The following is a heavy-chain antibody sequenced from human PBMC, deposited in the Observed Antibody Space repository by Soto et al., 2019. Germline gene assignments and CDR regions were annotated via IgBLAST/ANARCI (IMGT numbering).Heavy chain of an antibody. D-gene: IGHD3-3*01. CDR1: GYTFTSYG. Sequence: ASVKVSCKASGYTFTSYGISWVRQAPGQRLEWMGWINAGNGNTKYSQKFQGRVTITRDTSASTAYMELSSLRSEDTAVYYCARGPYYDFWSAPRGAFDIWGQGAMVTVS. J-gene: IGHJ3*02. CDR3: ARGPYYDFWSAPRGAFDI. CDR2: INAGNGNT. V-gene: IGHV1-3*01.